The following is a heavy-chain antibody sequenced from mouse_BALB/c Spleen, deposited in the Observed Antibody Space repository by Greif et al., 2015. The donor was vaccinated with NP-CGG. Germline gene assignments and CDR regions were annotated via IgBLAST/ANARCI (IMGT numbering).Heavy chain of an antibody. D-gene: IGHD2-2*01. CDR3: ARYGYDYVDY. CDR1: GISITTGNYR. V-gene: IGHV3-5*02. J-gene: IGHJ2*01. CDR2: IYYSGTI. Sequence: EVQLQQSGPGLVKPSQTVSLTCTVTGISITTGNYRWSWIRQFPGNKLEWIGYIYYSGTITYNPSLTSRTTITRDTSKNQFFLEMNSLTAEDTATYYCARYGYDYVDYWGQGTTLTVSS.